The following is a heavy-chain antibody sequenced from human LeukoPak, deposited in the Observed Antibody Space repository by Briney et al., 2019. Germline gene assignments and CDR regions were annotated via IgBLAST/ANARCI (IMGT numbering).Heavy chain of an antibody. CDR2: ISAYNGNT. CDR3: ARDALLRYYDSSGYYYDKGSDY. D-gene: IGHD3-22*01. J-gene: IGHJ4*02. V-gene: IGHV1-18*01. CDR1: GYTFTSYG. Sequence: ASVKVSCKASGYTFTSYGISWVRQAPGQGLEWMGWISAYNGNTNYAQKLQGRVTMTTDTSTSTAYMELRSLRSDDTAVYYCARDALLRYYDSSGYYYDKGSDYWGQGTLVTVSS.